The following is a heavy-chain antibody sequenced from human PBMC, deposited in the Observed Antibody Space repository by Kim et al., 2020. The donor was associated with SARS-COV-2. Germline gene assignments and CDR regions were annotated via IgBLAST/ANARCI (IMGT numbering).Heavy chain of an antibody. V-gene: IGHV1-69*13. CDR1: GATFNSHT. CDR2: IIPLFSAT. D-gene: IGHD2-2*02. Sequence: SVKVSCKASGATFNSHTISWLRQAPGQGLEWIGGIIPLFSATTKAQKFQGRVTITADESTSTAYMELSSLKSEDTAVYYCAGNTSLLVTSIPAHYFYPMDVWGQGTTVTVSS. CDR3: AGNTSLLVTSIPAHYFYPMDV. J-gene: IGHJ6*02.